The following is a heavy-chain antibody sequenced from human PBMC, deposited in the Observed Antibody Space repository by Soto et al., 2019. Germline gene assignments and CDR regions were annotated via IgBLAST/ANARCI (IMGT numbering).Heavy chain of an antibody. CDR3: AREPGCTNGVSPFDY. CDR1: GYTFTSYY. D-gene: IGHD2-8*01. CDR2: INPSGGST. J-gene: IGHJ4*02. V-gene: IGHV1-46*01. Sequence: ASVKVSCKASGYTFTSYYMHWVRQAPGQGLEWMGIINPSGGSTSYAQKFQGRVTMTRDTSTSTVYMELSSLRSEDTAVYYCAREPGCTNGVSPFDYWGQGTLVTVSS.